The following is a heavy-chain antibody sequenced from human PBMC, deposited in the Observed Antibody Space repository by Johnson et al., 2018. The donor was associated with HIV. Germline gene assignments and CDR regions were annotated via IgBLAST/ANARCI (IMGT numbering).Heavy chain of an antibody. CDR1: GFTFSSYW. CDR3: ARYWGAFDV. Sequence: EVQLVESGGGLVQPGGSLRLSCAASGFTFSSYWMHWVRQVPGEGLVWVSRIHSDGSITTSADSVKGRFAISRDNARNTLYRQMNSLRAEDTAVDYCARYWGAFDVWGQGTMVTVSS. D-gene: IGHD3-16*01. V-gene: IGHV3-74*02. J-gene: IGHJ3*01. CDR2: IHSDGSIT.